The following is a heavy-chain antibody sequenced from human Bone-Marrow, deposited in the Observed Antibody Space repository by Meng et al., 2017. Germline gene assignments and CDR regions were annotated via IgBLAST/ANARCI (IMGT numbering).Heavy chain of an antibody. CDR3: VYFGSGYFT. J-gene: IGHJ5*02. CDR2: SDHFGNT. V-gene: IGHV4-34*06. Sequence: VQLQQWGSGLLQHSQTPSLTCPVVGWALRGYYCNWFRQPPGKGLEWIGGSDHFGNTIYNPSLKGRLTISVDTSKNQITLRMGSVIAADTAVYYCVYFGSGYFTSGQGTLVTVSS. CDR1: GWALRGYY. D-gene: IGHD3-3*01.